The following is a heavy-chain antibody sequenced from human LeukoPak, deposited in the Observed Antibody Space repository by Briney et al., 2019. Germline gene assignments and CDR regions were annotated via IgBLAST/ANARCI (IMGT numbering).Heavy chain of an antibody. CDR3: ARDRFLGVVKKAAIYGMDV. D-gene: IGHD3-3*01. CDR1: GYTFTSYG. V-gene: IGHV1-18*01. Sequence: ASVKVSCKASGYTFTSYGISWVRQAPGQGLEWMGWISAYNGNTSYAQKLQGRVTMTTDTSTSTAYMELRSLRSDDTAVYYCARDRFLGVVKKAAIYGMDVWGQGTTVTVSS. CDR2: ISAYNGNT. J-gene: IGHJ6*02.